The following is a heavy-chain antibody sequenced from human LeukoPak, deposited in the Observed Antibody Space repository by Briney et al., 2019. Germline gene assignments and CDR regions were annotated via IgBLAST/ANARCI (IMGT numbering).Heavy chain of an antibody. CDR2: IYYSGST. CDR1: GGSISSSSYY. CDR3: ARLDSSSWYYFDY. J-gene: IGHJ4*02. Sequence: PSETLSLTCTVSGGSISSSSYYWGWIRQPPGKGLEWIGSIYYSGSTYYNPSLKSRVTISVDTSKHQFSLKLSSVTAADTAVYYCARLDSSSWYYFDYWGQGTLVTVSS. V-gene: IGHV4-39*01. D-gene: IGHD6-13*01.